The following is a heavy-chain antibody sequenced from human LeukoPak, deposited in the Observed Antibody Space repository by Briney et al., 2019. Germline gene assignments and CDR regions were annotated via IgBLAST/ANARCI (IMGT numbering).Heavy chain of an antibody. CDR1: GYTFTSYD. J-gene: IGHJ3*02. CDR2: MNPNSGNT. Sequence: GASVKVSCKASGYTFTSYDINWVRQAKGQGLEWMGWMNPNSGNTGYIQKFQGRVTMTRNTSITTAYMELSSLRSEDTAVYYCARVVVGATHDAFDIWGQGTMVTVSS. CDR3: ARVVVGATHDAFDI. D-gene: IGHD1-26*01. V-gene: IGHV1-8*01.